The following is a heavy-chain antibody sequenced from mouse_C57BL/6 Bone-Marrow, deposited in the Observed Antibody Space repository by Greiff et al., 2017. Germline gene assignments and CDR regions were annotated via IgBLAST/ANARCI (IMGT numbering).Heavy chain of an antibody. Sequence: EVKLVESGGGLVQPGGSLSLSCAASGFTFTDYYMSWVRQPPGKALEWLGFIRNKANGYTTEYSASVKGRFTISRDNSQSILYLQMNALRAEDSATYYCARYGNSCYYAMDYWGQGTSVTVSS. CDR2: IRNKANGYTT. V-gene: IGHV7-3*01. D-gene: IGHD2-1*01. CDR1: GFTFTDYY. CDR3: ARYGNSCYYAMDY. J-gene: IGHJ4*01.